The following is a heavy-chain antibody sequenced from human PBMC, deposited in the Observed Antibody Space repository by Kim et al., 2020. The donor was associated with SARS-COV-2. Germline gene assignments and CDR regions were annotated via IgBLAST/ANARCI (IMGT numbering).Heavy chain of an antibody. Sequence: ASVKDRFTISRDNSKNTLYLQMNSLRAEDTAVYYCARAYSSGWHVGWFDPWGQGTLVTVSS. CDR3: ARAYSSGWHVGWFDP. V-gene: IGHV3-53*01. D-gene: IGHD6-19*01. J-gene: IGHJ5*02.